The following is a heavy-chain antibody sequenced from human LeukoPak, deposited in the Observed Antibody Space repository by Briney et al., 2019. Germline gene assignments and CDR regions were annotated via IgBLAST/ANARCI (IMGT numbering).Heavy chain of an antibody. CDR3: AKDQCTRTSCDGYPGH. CDR1: GFTFSSYG. Sequence: GGSLRLSCAASGFTFSSYGMHWVRQAPGKGLEWVAFIHFDGSTKYSGDSVKGRFTVSRDYSKNTLYLQMNSLRPEDTAVYYCAKDQCTRTSCDGYPGHWGQGTLVTVSS. V-gene: IGHV3-30*02. CDR2: IHFDGSTK. D-gene: IGHD2-2*01. J-gene: IGHJ4*02.